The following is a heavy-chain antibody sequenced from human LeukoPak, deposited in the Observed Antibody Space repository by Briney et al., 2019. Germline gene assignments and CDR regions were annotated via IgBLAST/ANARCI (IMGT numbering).Heavy chain of an antibody. Sequence: GGSLRLSCAASGFTFSDYYMSWIRQAPGKGLEWVSYISSSSSYTNYADSVKGRFTISRDNAKNSLYLQMNSLRAEDTAVYYCARDAGYCSGGSCYLAPWGQGTLVTVSS. CDR1: GFTFSDYY. D-gene: IGHD2-15*01. J-gene: IGHJ5*02. CDR3: ARDAGYCSGGSCYLAP. CDR2: ISSSSSYT. V-gene: IGHV3-11*05.